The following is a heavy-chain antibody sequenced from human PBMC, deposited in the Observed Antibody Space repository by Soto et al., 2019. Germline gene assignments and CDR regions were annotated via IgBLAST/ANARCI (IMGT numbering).Heavy chain of an antibody. CDR3: ARTLDYGHMDV. D-gene: IGHD3-16*01. Sequence: QVQMQESGPGLVKPSETLSLTCTVSGDSVRNQYWSWIRRPPGRGLEWIGYIYRSGSTKYNPSLKSRLTISVDTSKKQFSLKLSSVTAADTDVYYCARTLDYGHMDVWGKGTTVTVSS. CDR2: IYRSGST. J-gene: IGHJ6*03. V-gene: IGHV4-4*09. CDR1: GDSVRNQY.